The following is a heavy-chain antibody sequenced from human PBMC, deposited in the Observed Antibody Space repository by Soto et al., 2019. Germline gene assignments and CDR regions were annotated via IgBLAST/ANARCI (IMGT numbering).Heavy chain of an antibody. CDR2: FSGSGDST. CDR1: GFTFSNYA. D-gene: IGHD3-22*01. Sequence: LRLSCATSGFTFSNYAMSWVRQAPGKGLEWVSAFSGSGDSTFYADSVKGRFTVSRDNSKKTLYLQLNSLRDEDTAVYYCARDAGELPVVTVGVFVFWGRGTLVTVSS. CDR3: ARDAGELPVVTVGVFVF. J-gene: IGHJ4*02. V-gene: IGHV3-23*01.